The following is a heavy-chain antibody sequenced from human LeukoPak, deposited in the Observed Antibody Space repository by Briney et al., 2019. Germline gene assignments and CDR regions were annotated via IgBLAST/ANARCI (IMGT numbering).Heavy chain of an antibody. J-gene: IGHJ4*02. CDR3: AKKCYGDYNFFFDY. CDR1: GLHFSSYA. CDR2: ISGSGGTT. V-gene: IGHV3-23*01. D-gene: IGHD4-17*01. Sequence: GGSLRLSCAASGLHFSSYALAWVLQAPGKGLEWVSAISGSGGTTYYADSVKGHFTISRDNSKNTLYLQMNSLRAEDTPVYYCAKKCYGDYNFFFDYWGQGTLVTVSS.